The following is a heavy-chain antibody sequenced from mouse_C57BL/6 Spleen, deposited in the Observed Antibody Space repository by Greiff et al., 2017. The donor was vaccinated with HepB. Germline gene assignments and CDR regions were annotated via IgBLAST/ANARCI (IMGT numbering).Heavy chain of an antibody. CDR3: ARKMAYYSNYGAMDY. CDR2: IDPSDSYT. J-gene: IGHJ4*01. Sequence: QVQLQQSGAELVKPGASVKLSCKASGYTFTSYWMQWVKQRPGQGLEWIGEIDPSDSYTNYNQKFKGKATLTVDTSSSTAYMQLSSLTSEDSAVYYCARKMAYYSNYGAMDYWGQGTSVTVSS. D-gene: IGHD2-5*01. V-gene: IGHV1-50*01. CDR1: GYTFTSYW.